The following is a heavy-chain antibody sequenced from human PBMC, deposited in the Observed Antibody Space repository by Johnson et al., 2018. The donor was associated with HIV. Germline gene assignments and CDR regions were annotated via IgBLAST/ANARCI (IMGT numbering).Heavy chain of an antibody. D-gene: IGHD3-9*01. J-gene: IGHJ3*02. CDR1: GFTFSSYA. Sequence: VQLVESGGGLVQPGGSLRLSCAASGFTFSSYAMSWVRQAPGKGLEWVSAISGSGGSTYYADSVKGRFTISRDNAENSLYLQMDSLRPEDTAVYYCAREIQYFTAFDIWGQGTMVTVSS. CDR3: AREIQYFTAFDI. V-gene: IGHV3-23*04. CDR2: ISGSGGST.